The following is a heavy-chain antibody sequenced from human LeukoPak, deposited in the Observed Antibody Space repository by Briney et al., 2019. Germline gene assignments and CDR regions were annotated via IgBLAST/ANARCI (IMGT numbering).Heavy chain of an antibody. V-gene: IGHV3-30*02. CDR3: AKDVLVVGGEDYHYGMDV. CDR2: IRNDGSRR. CDR1: GFSFNKYG. D-gene: IGHD1-26*01. Sequence: PGGSLRHSCAASGFSFNKYGMHWVRQAPGKELEWVAFIRNDGSRRYYRESVKGRFTISRDNAKDTVYLQMNSLREDETAVYYCAKDVLVVGGEDYHYGMDVWGQGTTVIVSS. J-gene: IGHJ6*02.